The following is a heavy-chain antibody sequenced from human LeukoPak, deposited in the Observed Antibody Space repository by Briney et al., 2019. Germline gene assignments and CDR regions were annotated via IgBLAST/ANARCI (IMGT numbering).Heavy chain of an antibody. V-gene: IGHV3-7*01. CDR3: ARDRLGAEYDY. CDR1: GFTFSTCW. CDR2: IKQDGTEK. Sequence: SGGSLRLSCAASGFTFSTCWMSWVRQAPGKGLEWVANIKQDGTEKYYVDSVKGRFTISRDNAKKSLYLQMNSLRAEDTAVYYCARDRLGAEYDYWGQGTLVSVSS. J-gene: IGHJ4*02. D-gene: IGHD3-16*01.